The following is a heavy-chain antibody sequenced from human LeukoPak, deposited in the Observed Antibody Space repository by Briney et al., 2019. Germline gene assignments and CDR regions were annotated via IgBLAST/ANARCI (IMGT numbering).Heavy chain of an antibody. CDR1: GGTFSSYA. CDR2: IIPILGIA. J-gene: IGHJ3*02. D-gene: IGHD6-6*01. Sequence: SVKVSCKASGGTFSSYAISWVRQAPGQGLEWMGRIIPILGIANYAQKFQGRVTITADKSTSTAYMELSSLRSEDTAVYYCARDSAVAARPFYALDIWGQGTMVTVSS. V-gene: IGHV1-69*04. CDR3: ARDSAVAARPFYALDI.